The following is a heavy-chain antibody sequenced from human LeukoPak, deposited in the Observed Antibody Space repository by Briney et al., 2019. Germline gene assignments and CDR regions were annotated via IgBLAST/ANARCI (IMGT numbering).Heavy chain of an antibody. V-gene: IGHV3-23*01. CDR3: AKDPNDYVWGSYARLRFDY. J-gene: IGHJ4*02. CDR2: ISGSGGST. Sequence: GGSLGLSCAASGFTFSSYAMSWVRQAPGKGLEWVSAISGSGGSTYYADSVKGRFTISRDNSKNTVYLQMHSLRAEDTAVYYCAKDPNDYVWGSYARLRFDYWGQGTLVTVSS. D-gene: IGHD3-16*01. CDR1: GFTFSSYA.